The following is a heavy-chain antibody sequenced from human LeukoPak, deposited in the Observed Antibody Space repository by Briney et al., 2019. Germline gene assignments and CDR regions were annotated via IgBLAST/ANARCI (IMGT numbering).Heavy chain of an antibody. J-gene: IGHJ3*02. Sequence: PSETLSLTCAVYGGSFSGYYWSWIRQPPGKGLEWIGEINHSGSTNYNPSLKSRVTISVDTSKNQFSLKLSSVTAADTAVYYCARGSPQLAWLVRGDAFDIWGQGTMVTVSS. V-gene: IGHV4-34*01. CDR1: GGSFSGYY. D-gene: IGHD6-19*01. CDR3: ARGSPQLAWLVRGDAFDI. CDR2: INHSGST.